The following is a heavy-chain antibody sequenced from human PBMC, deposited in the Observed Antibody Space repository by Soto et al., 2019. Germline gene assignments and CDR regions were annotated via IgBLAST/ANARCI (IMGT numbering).Heavy chain of an antibody. J-gene: IGHJ3*01. CDR3: ARGPPFDSFSL. V-gene: IGHV1-69*06. Sequence: QEQLVQSGAEVKKPGSSVQVSCKASGVTFSDYGISWVRQAPGQGLEWMGGIIPISGRVYYAEKFQGRVTITADRSTNTAYVEITSLRSDDTAVYYCARGPPFDSFSLWGPGTLDTVSS. CDR1: GVTFSDYG. D-gene: IGHD2-21*01. CDR2: IIPISGRV.